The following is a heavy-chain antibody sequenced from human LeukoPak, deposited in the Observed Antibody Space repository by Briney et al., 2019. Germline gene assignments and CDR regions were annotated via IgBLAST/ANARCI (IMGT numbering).Heavy chain of an antibody. CDR2: ISTYNGNT. J-gene: IGHJ4*02. V-gene: IGHV1-18*01. Sequence: GASVKVSCKASGYTFTSYAITWVRQAPGQGLEWMGWISTYNGNTNYAQKLRGRVTMTTDTSTSTAYMELRSLRSDDTAVYYCARLHSSNYGDYVLSPMGYWGQGTLVTVSS. CDR3: ARLHSSNYGDYVLSPMGY. D-gene: IGHD4-17*01. CDR1: GYTFTSYA.